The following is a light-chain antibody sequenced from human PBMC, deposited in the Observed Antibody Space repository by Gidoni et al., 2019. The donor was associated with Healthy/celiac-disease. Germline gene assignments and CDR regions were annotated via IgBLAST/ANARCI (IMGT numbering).Light chain of an antibody. CDR1: QSISSW. CDR2: KAS. Sequence: DIPMTQSPSTLSASVGDRVTITCRASQSISSWLAWYQQKPGKAPKLLIYKASSLESGVPSRFSCSGSGTEFTLTISSLQPDDFATYYCQQYNSYSLLTFGPGTKVDIK. CDR3: QQYNSYSLLT. V-gene: IGKV1-5*03. J-gene: IGKJ3*01.